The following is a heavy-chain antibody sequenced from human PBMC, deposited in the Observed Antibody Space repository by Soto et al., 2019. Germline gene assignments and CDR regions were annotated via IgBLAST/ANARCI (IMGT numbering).Heavy chain of an antibody. V-gene: IGHV1-69*06. CDR2: VIPIFGTA. CDR3: ARDPRITIFGVVYYYYGMDV. D-gene: IGHD3-3*01. CDR1: GGTFSSYA. Sequence: SVKVSCKASGGTFSSYAISWVRQAPGQGLEWMGGVIPIFGTANYAQKFQGRVTITADKSTSTAYMELSSLRSEDTAVYYCARDPRITIFGVVYYYYGMDVWGQGTTVTVSS. J-gene: IGHJ6*02.